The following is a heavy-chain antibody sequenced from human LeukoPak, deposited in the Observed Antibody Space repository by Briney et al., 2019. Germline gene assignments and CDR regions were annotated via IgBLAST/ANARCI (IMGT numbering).Heavy chain of an antibody. D-gene: IGHD4-23*01. CDR3: AKDRYGGNAYYFDY. J-gene: IGHJ4*02. V-gene: IGHV3-30-3*01. CDR2: ISYDGSNK. Sequence: GRSLRLSCAASGFTFSSYAMHWVRQAPGKGLEWVAVISYDGSNKYYADSVKGRFTISRDNSKNTLYLQMNSLRAEDTAVYYCAKDRYGGNAYYFDYWGQGTLVTVSS. CDR1: GFTFSSYA.